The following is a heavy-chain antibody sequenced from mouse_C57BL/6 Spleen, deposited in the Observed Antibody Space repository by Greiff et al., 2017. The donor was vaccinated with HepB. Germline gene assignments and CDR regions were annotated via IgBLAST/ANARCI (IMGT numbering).Heavy chain of an antibody. J-gene: IGHJ4*01. CDR1: GYTFTDYE. V-gene: IGHV1-15*01. CDR3: TSAIYYDYGYAMDY. D-gene: IGHD2-4*01. CDR2: IDPETGGT. Sequence: QVQLKESGAELVRPGASVTLSCKASGYTFTDYEMHWVKQTPVHGLEWIGAIDPETGGTAYNQKFKGKAILTAYKSSSTAYMELLSLTSEDSAVYYCTSAIYYDYGYAMDYWGQGTSVTVSS.